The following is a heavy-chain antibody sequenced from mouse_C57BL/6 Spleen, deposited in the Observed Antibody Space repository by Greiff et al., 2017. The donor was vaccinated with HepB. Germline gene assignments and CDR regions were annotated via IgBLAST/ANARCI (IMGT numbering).Heavy chain of an antibody. V-gene: IGHV1-39*01. CDR2: INPNYGTT. Sequence: EVQVVESGPELVKPGASVKISCKASGYSFTDYNMNWVKQSNGKSLEWIGVINPNYGTTSYNQKFKGKATLTVDQSSSTAYMQLNSLTSEDSAVYYCARDDGSSHVGAMDYWGQGTSVTVSS. CDR1: GYSFTDYN. D-gene: IGHD1-1*01. CDR3: ARDDGSSHVGAMDY. J-gene: IGHJ4*01.